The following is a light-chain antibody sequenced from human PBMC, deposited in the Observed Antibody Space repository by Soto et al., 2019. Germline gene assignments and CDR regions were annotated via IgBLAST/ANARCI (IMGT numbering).Light chain of an antibody. CDR1: SSNIGAGYE. V-gene: IGLV1-40*01. CDR2: ENN. J-gene: IGLJ1*01. CDR3: QSYDSSLSGYV. Sequence: QSVLTQPPSVXXXPXXXXXISCTGSSSNIGAGYEAHWYQQVPGTAPKLLVYENNNRPSGVPDRFSGSKSGTSASLAITGLQAEDEAEYYCQSYDSSLSGYVFGTGTKLTVL.